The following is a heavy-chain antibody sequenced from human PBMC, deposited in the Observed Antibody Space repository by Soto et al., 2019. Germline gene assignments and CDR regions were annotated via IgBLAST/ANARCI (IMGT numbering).Heavy chain of an antibody. CDR2: IYHSGST. V-gene: IGHV4-59*01. CDR3: ARGVVGATESDY. D-gene: IGHD1-26*01. CDR1: GGSISSYY. Sequence: QVQLQESGPGLVKPSETLSLTCTVSGGSISSYYWSWIRQPPGKGLEWIGYIYHSGSTNYNPSLKSRVTISVDTSKNQFSLKLSSVTAADTAVYYCARGVVGATESDYWGQGTLVTVSS. J-gene: IGHJ4*02.